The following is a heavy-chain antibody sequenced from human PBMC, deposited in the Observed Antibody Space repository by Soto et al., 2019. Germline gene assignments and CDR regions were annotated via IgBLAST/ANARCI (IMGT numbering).Heavy chain of an antibody. Sequence: EVQLVESGGGLVQPGGSLRLSCASSGFTFSRYEMSWVRQAPGKGLEWVSYISSSGGTIYYADSVKGRFTISRDNAKNSLFLQMNSLRAEDTAVYYCARDGYNYIDYWGQGTLVTVSS. D-gene: IGHD5-12*01. J-gene: IGHJ4*02. CDR1: GFTFSRYE. CDR3: ARDGYNYIDY. V-gene: IGHV3-48*03. CDR2: ISSSGGTI.